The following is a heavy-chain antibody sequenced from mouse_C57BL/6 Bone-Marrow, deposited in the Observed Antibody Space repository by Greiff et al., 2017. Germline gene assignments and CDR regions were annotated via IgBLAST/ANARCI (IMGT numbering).Heavy chain of an antibody. CDR3: ASGDYGGSCEFAY. J-gene: IGHJ3*01. D-gene: IGHD1-1*01. V-gene: IGHV1-26*01. CDR1: GYTFTDYY. CDR2: INPNNGGT. Sequence: VQLQHSGPELVKPGASVKISCKASGYTFTDYYMNWVKQSHGKSLEWIGDINPNNGGTSYNQKFKGKAILTVDKSSNTADMELRSLTSEDSADYDCASGDYGGSCEFAYWGQGTLVTVSA.